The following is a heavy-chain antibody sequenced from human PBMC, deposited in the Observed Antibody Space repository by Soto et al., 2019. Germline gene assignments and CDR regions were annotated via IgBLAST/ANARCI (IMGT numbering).Heavy chain of an antibody. Sequence: EVQLVESGGGLVQPGGSLRLSCVASEFTFSRHWMHWVRQAPGKGLVWVSRIKSDGSSANYADPVKGRFTISRDNAKNTLYLQMNSLRAEDTAVYYCARDGEQTGDPGDYWGQGTLVTVSS. D-gene: IGHD7-27*01. CDR3: ARDGEQTGDPGDY. CDR1: EFTFSRHW. CDR2: IKSDGSSA. J-gene: IGHJ4*02. V-gene: IGHV3-74*01.